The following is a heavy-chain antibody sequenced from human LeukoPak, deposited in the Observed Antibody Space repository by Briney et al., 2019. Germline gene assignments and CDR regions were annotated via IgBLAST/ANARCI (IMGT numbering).Heavy chain of an antibody. CDR3: AKESGKFDY. CDR2: ISADGGST. J-gene: IGHJ4*02. Sequence: GGSLRLSCVVSGINFADYAMHWVRQPPGRGLEWVSLISADGGSTFSADSVKGRFSISRDNSKNSLYLQMNSLRSEDTAMYYCAKESGKFDYWGQGTLVAVSS. V-gene: IGHV3-43*02. CDR1: GINFADYA.